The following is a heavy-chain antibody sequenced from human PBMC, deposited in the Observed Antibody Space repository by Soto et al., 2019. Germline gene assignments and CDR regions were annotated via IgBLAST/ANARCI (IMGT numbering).Heavy chain of an antibody. D-gene: IGHD2-15*01. Sequence: EVQLVESGGGLVKPGGSLRLSCAASGFTFSSYSMNWVRQAPGKGLEWVSSISSSSSYIYYADSVKGRFTISRDNAKNSLDLQMNSLRAEDTAVYYCARDVRDCSGGSCYSSRFDPWGQGTLVTVSS. J-gene: IGHJ5*02. CDR1: GFTFSSYS. CDR2: ISSSSSYI. V-gene: IGHV3-21*01. CDR3: ARDVRDCSGGSCYSSRFDP.